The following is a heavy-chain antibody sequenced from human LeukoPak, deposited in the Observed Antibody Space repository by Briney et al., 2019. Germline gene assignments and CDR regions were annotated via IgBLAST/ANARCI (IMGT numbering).Heavy chain of an antibody. CDR1: GYTFTVYY. CDR2: INPNSGGT. J-gene: IGHJ4*02. V-gene: IGHV1-2*02. Sequence: GASVKVSCKASGYTFTVYYMHWVRQAPGQGLEWMGWINPNSGGTNYAQKFQGRVTMTRDTSISTAYMELSRLRSDDTAVYYCARDQGRWLQFEYYFDYWGQGTLVTVSS. CDR3: ARDQGRWLQFEYYFDY. D-gene: IGHD5-12*01.